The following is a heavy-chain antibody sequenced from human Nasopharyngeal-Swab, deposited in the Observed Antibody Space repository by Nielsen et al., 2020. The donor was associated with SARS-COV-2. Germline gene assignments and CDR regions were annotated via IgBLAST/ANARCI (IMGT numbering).Heavy chain of an antibody. Sequence: GESLKISCAASGFTFSNAWMSWVRQAPGKGLDWVGRIKSKTDGGTTDYAAPVKGRFTISRDDSKNTLYLQMNSLKTEDTAVYYCGSDAFDIWGQGTMVTVSS. CDR3: GSDAFDI. CDR2: IKSKTDGGTT. CDR1: GFTFSNAW. J-gene: IGHJ3*02. V-gene: IGHV3-15*01.